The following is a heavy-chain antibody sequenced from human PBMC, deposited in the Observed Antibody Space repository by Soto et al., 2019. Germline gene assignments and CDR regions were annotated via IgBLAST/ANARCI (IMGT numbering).Heavy chain of an antibody. Sequence: QVQLVESGGGLVKPGGSLRLSCAASGFTFSDYYMSWIRQAPGKGLEWVSYISSSSSYTNYADSVKGRFTISRDNAKNSLYLQMNSLGAEDTAVYYCARIVGFGELLVPYGMDVWGQGTTVTVSS. CDR3: ARIVGFGELLVPYGMDV. J-gene: IGHJ6*02. CDR2: ISSSSSYT. D-gene: IGHD3-10*01. V-gene: IGHV3-11*05. CDR1: GFTFSDYY.